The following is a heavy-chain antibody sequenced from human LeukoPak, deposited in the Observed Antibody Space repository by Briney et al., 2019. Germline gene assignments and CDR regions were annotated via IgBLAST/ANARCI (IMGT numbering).Heavy chain of an antibody. D-gene: IGHD4-23*01. V-gene: IGHV1-46*01. CDR3: AKSAGGQSKSGVKWYFDY. Sequence: GASVKVSCKASGYTFTSYYMHWVRQAPGQGLEWMGIINPGGGSTSYAQKFQGRVTMTRDTSTSTVYMELSSLRSEDTAVYYCAKSAGGQSKSGVKWYFDYWGQGTLVTVSS. CDR1: GYTFTSYY. CDR2: INPGGGST. J-gene: IGHJ4*02.